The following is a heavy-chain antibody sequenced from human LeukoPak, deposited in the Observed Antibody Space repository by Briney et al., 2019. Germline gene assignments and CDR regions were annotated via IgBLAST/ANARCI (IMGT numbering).Heavy chain of an antibody. CDR3: ARHRTVQVQPYYWFDP. V-gene: IGHV5-51*01. Sequence: GESLKISCKGSGYSFTSYWIGWVRQMPGKGLEWMGIIYPGDSDTRYSPSFQGQVTISADKSISTAYLQWSSLKASDTAMYYCARHRTVQVQPYYWFDPWGQGTLVTVSS. J-gene: IGHJ5*02. CDR1: GYSFTSYW. CDR2: IYPGDSDT. D-gene: IGHD1-1*01.